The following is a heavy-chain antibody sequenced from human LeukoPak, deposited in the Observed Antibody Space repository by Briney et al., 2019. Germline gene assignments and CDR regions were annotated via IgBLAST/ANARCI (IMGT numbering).Heavy chain of an antibody. V-gene: IGHV1-18*01. CDR2: ISAYNGNT. Sequence: ASVKVSCKASGGTFSSYAISWVRQAPGQGLEWMGWISAYNGNTNYAQKLQGRVTMTTDTSTSTAYMELRSLRSDDTAVYYCASGQWELSSDYWGQGTLVTVSS. CDR3: ASGQWELSSDY. J-gene: IGHJ4*02. D-gene: IGHD1-26*01. CDR1: GGTFSSYA.